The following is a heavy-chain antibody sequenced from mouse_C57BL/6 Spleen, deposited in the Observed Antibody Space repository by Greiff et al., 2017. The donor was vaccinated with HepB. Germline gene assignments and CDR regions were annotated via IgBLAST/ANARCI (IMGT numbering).Heavy chain of an antibody. J-gene: IGHJ1*01. CDR1: GYTFTSYW. V-gene: IGHV1-55*01. Sequence: QVQLQQPGAELVKPGASVKMSCKASGYTFTSYWMTWVKQRPGQGLEWIGDIYPGSGSTNYNEKFKSKATLTVDTSSSTAYMQLSSLTSEDSAVYYCARIPYYGSSYCYFDVWGPGTTVTVSS. CDR2: IYPGSGST. D-gene: IGHD1-1*01. CDR3: ARIPYYGSSYCYFDV.